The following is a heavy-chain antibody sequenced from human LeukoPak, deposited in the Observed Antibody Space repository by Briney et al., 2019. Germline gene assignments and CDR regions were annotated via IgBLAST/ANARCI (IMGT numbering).Heavy chain of an antibody. CDR1: GGSISSYY. CDR3: ATSPASCYYMDV. D-gene: IGHD2-2*01. J-gene: IGHJ6*03. V-gene: IGHV4-59*01. Sequence: PSETLSLTCTVSGGSISSYYWSWIRQPPGKGLEWIGYIYYSGSTNYNPSLKSRVTISVDTSKNQFSLKLSSVTAADTAVYYCATSPASCYYMDVWGKGTTVTISS. CDR2: IYYSGST.